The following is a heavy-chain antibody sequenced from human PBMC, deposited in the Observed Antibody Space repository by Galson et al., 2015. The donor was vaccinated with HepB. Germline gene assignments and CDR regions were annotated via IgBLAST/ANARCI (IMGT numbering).Heavy chain of an antibody. J-gene: IGHJ1*01. CDR2: ISSNGGST. CDR3: VTDGGREGRYFQH. Sequence: SLRLSCAASGFTFSSYAMHWVRQAPGKGLEYVSAISSNGGSTYYADSVKGRFTISRDNSKNTLYLQMSSLRAEDTAVYYCVTDGGREGRYFQHWGQGTLVTVSS. V-gene: IGHV3-64D*06. D-gene: IGHD1-26*01. CDR1: GFTFSSYA.